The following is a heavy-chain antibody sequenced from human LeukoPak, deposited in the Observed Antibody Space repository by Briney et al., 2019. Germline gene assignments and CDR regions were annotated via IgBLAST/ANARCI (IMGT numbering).Heavy chain of an antibody. CDR3: AREVAAAGTGWFDP. CDR2: IIPIIGTA. D-gene: IGHD6-13*01. CDR1: GGTFSSYA. J-gene: IGHJ5*02. V-gene: IGHV1-69*13. Sequence: ASVKVSCKASGGTFSSYAISWVRQAPGQGLEWMGGIIPIIGTANYAQKFQGRVTITADESTSTAYMELSSLRSEDTAVYYCAREVAAAGTGWFDPWGQGTLVTVSS.